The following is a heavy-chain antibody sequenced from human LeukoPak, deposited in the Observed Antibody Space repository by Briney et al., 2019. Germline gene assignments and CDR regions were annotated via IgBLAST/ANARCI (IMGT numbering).Heavy chain of an antibody. CDR2: IYYSGST. J-gene: IGHJ5*02. V-gene: IGHV4-59*01. CDR3: ARSSYYYDSSGYLVGNWFDP. CDR1: GGTLNSYY. D-gene: IGHD3-22*01. Sequence: SETLSLTCSVSGGTLNSYYWSWIRQPPGKGLEWIGYIYYSGSTNYNPSLKSRVTISVDTSKNQFSLKLSSVTAADTAVYYCARSSYYYDSSGYLVGNWFDPWGQGTLVTVSS.